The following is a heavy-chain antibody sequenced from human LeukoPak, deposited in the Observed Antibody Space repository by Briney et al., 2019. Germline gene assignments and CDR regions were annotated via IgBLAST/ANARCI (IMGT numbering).Heavy chain of an antibody. CDR2: INMDGSEK. CDR1: GFTFGNYW. J-gene: IGHJ4*02. V-gene: IGHV3-7*01. Sequence: PGGSLRLSCVASGFTFGNYWMSWVRQAPGKGPEWVAHINMDGSEKYYVDSVKGRFTISRDNAKNSLYLQMNSLKVEDTAVYYCARDKVTYWGPGTLVTVSS. CDR3: ARDKVTY.